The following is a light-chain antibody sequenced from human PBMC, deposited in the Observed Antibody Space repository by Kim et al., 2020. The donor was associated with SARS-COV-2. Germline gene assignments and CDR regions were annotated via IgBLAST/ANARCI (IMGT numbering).Light chain of an antibody. CDR1: SLLTHY. CDR2: GNN. J-gene: IGLJ1*01. Sequence: ALGPTVRITCQGNSLLTHYATWYRQQPRQAPEIVLHGNNNRPSGIPDRFSGSSSGRTASLTITGAQAEDEADYYCKPRDSTGHRYVFGTGTKVTVL. CDR3: KPRDSTGHRYV. V-gene: IGLV3-19*01.